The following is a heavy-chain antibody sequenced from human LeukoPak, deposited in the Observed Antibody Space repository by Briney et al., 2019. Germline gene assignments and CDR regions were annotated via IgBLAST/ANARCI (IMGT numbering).Heavy chain of an antibody. CDR2: LYYSGST. CDR3: ASAVAGTPAY. V-gene: IGHV4-59*08. Sequence: SETLSLTCTVSSASISIYSWSWIRQPPGRGLEWIGSLYYSGSTYYSPSLKSRVTISVDTSKNQFSLKLSSVTAADTAVYYCASAVAGTPAYWGQGTLVTVSS. D-gene: IGHD6-19*01. J-gene: IGHJ4*02. CDR1: SASISIYS.